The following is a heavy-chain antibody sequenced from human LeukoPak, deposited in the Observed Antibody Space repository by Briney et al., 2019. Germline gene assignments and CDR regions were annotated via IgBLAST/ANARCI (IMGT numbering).Heavy chain of an antibody. V-gene: IGHV3-74*01. CDR2: INSDGSST. D-gene: IGHD5-12*01. J-gene: IGHJ4*02. CDR1: GFTFSSYW. CDR3: AREGGYSGYDPDY. Sequence: GGSLRLSCAASGFTFSSYWMHWVRQAPGKGLVWVSRINSDGSSTSYADSVKGRFTISRDNAKNTLYLQMNGLRAEDTAVYYCAREGGYSGYDPDYWGQGTLVTVSS.